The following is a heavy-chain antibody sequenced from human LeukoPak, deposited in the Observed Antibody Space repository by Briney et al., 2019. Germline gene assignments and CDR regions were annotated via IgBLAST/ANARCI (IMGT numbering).Heavy chain of an antibody. J-gene: IGHJ5*02. CDR1: GGSISNYY. CDR3: ARSRLMTFGP. CDR2: IYYSGST. Sequence: SETLSLTCTVSGGSISNYYWSWLRQPPGKGLEWIGYIYYSGSTNYNPSLKSRVTISVDTSKNQFSLKLSSVTAADTAVYYCARSRLMTFGPWGQGTLVTVSS. V-gene: IGHV4-59*08. D-gene: IGHD2-21*02.